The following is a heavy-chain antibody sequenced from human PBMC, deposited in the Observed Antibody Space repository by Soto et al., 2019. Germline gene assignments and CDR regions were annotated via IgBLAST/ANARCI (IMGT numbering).Heavy chain of an antibody. CDR1: GGSISSGSYY. D-gene: IGHD5-12*01. CDR3: ARQTQVLPRTFIVATIMGYNWFVP. Sequence: SGTLSLTFTVPGGSISSGSYYWGWIRQPPGKGLEGIGSIYYSGSTYYNPSLKSRVTISVDTSKNQFSLKLSSVTAADTAVYYCARQTQVLPRTFIVATIMGYNWFVPWGQGTLVTVSS. CDR2: IYYSGST. J-gene: IGHJ5*02. V-gene: IGHV4-39*01.